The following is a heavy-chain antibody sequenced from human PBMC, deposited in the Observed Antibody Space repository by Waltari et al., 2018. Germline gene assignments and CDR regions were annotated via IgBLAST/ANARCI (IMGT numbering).Heavy chain of an antibody. CDR3: ARRPGIGYYYYYMDV. V-gene: IGHV1-69*14. D-gene: IGHD6-13*01. Sequence: QVQLVQSGAEVKKPGSSVKVSCKASGGTFSSYAISWVRQAPGQGLEWMGGIIPSCGTANYEQKFQGRVTITADKSTSTAYMELSSLRSEDTAVYYCARRPGIGYYYYYMDVWGKGTTVIVSS. J-gene: IGHJ6*03. CDR2: IIPSCGTA. CDR1: GGTFSSYA.